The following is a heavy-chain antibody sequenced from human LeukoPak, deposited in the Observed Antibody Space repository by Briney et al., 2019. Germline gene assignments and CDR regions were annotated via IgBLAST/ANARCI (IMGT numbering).Heavy chain of an antibody. D-gene: IGHD3-10*01. V-gene: IGHV3-43*01. CDR1: GFTFDDYT. J-gene: IGHJ4*02. CDR2: ISWDGGST. CDR3: AKDSLRDHYYGSGSPDY. Sequence: GGSLRLSCAASGFTFDDYTMHWVRQAPGKGLEWVSLISWDGGSTYYADSVKGRFTISRDNSKNSLYLQMNSLRTEDTALYYCAKDSLRDHYYGSGSPDYWGQGTLVTVSS.